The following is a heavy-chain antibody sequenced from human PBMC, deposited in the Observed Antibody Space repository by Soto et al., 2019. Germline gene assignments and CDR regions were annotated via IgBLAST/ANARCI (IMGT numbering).Heavy chain of an antibody. CDR3: ARPGGDY. CDR2: ISYDGSNK. Sequence: QVQLVESGGGVVQPGRSLRLSCAASGFTFSSYAMHWVRQAPGKGLEWVAVISYDGSNKYYADSVKGRFTISRDNSKNTLYLQMNSLRAEDTAVYYCARPGGDYWGQGTLVTVSS. V-gene: IGHV3-30-3*01. D-gene: IGHD3-16*01. J-gene: IGHJ4*02. CDR1: GFTFSSYA.